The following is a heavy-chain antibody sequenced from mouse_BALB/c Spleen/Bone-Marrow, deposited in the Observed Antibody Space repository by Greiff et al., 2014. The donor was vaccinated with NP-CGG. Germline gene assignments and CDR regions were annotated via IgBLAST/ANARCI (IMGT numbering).Heavy chain of an antibody. CDR3: ARNWDLYFFDY. V-gene: IGHV3-2*02. D-gene: IGHD4-1*01. Sequence: DVHLVESGPGLVKPSQSLSLTCTVTGYSITGDYAWNWIRQFPGNKLEWMGYISYSGTTSYNPSLKSRISITRDTSKNQFFLQLNSVTTEDTATYYCARNWDLYFFDYWGQGTTLTVSS. CDR1: GYSITGDYA. CDR2: ISYSGTT. J-gene: IGHJ2*01.